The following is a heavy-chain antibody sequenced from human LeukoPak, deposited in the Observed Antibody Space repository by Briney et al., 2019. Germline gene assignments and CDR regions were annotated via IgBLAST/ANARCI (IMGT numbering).Heavy chain of an antibody. CDR1: GYTFTSYG. V-gene: IGHV1-18*01. CDR3: ARGQVRDSQYGSDSTGVFDY. CDR2: ISAYNGNT. J-gene: IGHJ4*02. D-gene: IGHD1-26*01. Sequence: ASVKVSCKASGYTFTSYGISWVRQAPGQGLEWMGWISAYNGNTNYAQKLQGRVTMTTDTSTSTAYMELRSLRSDDTAVYYCARGQVRDSQYGSDSTGVFDYWGQGTLVTVSS.